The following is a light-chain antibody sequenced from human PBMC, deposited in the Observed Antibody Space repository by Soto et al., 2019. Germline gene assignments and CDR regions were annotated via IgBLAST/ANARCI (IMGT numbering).Light chain of an antibody. Sequence: QSALTQPPSASGSPGQSVTISCTGTSSDVGGYNYVSWYQQHPGKAPKLMIYEVSKRPSGVPDRFSGSKSGNTASLTVSGLQAEDEADYYRSSYAGSNKFYVFGTGTKLTVL. J-gene: IGLJ1*01. CDR2: EVS. CDR3: SSYAGSNKFYV. V-gene: IGLV2-8*01. CDR1: SSDVGGYNY.